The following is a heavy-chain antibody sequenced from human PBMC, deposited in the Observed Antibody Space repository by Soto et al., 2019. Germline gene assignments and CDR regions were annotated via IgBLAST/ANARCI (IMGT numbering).Heavy chain of an antibody. V-gene: IGHV4-34*01. D-gene: IGHD2-2*02. J-gene: IGHJ6*02. Sequence: PSETLSLTCAVYGGSFSGYYWSWIRQPPGKGLEWIGEINHSGSTNYNPSLKSRVTISVDTSKNQFSLKLSSVTAADTAVYYCARELGYCSSTSCYIRYYYGMDVWGQGTTVTVSS. CDR2: INHSGST. CDR1: GGSFSGYY. CDR3: ARELGYCSSTSCYIRYYYGMDV.